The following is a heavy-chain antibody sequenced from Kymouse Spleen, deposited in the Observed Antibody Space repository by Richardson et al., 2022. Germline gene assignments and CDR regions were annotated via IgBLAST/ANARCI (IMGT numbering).Heavy chain of an antibody. Sequence: QVQLQQWGAGLLKPSETLSLTCAVYGGSFSGYYWSWIRQPPGKGLEWIGEINHSGSTNYNPSLKSRVTISVDTSKNQFSLKLSSVTAADTAVYYCAREDNWNFDYYYGMDVWGQGTTVTVSS. CDR2: INHSGST. J-gene: IGHJ6*02. CDR3: AREDNWNFDYYYGMDV. CDR1: GGSFSGYY. V-gene: IGHV4-34*01. D-gene: IGHD1-7*01.